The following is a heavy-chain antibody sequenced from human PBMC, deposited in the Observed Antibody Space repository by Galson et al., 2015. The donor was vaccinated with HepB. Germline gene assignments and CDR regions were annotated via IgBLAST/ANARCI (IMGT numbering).Heavy chain of an antibody. J-gene: IGHJ4*02. D-gene: IGHD6-6*01. CDR3: ARGVWSSSNTGYYFDY. V-gene: IGHV1-3*01. CDR1: GYIFTKYA. CDR2: IDAGNGRT. Sequence: SVKVSCKASGYIFTKYAIHWVRQAPGQRPEWMGWIDAGNGRTKYSQNFQGRVTISRDTSANLAYMELSSLGSEDTAVYYCARGVWSSSNTGYYFDYWGQGTLVTVSS.